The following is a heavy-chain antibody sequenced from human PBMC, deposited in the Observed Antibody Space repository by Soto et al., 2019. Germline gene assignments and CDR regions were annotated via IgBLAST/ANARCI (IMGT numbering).Heavy chain of an antibody. CDR3: ARIPQSDGYCSGGSCFRPLYYFDY. D-gene: IGHD2-15*01. CDR1: GGSISSYY. J-gene: IGHJ4*02. CDR2: IYYSGST. Sequence: NPSETLSLTCTVSGGSISSYYWIWIRQPPGKGLEWIGYIYYSGSTNYNPSLKSRVTISVDTSKNQFSLKLSSVTAADTAVYYCARIPQSDGYCSGGSCFRPLYYFDYWGQGTLVTVSS. V-gene: IGHV4-59*01.